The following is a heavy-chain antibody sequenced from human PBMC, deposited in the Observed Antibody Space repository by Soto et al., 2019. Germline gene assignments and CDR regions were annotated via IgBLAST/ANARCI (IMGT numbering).Heavy chain of an antibody. CDR2: IYYSGST. CDR3: ARDIVLMVYARYYYYGMDV. V-gene: IGHV4-30-4*01. J-gene: IGHJ6*02. CDR1: GGSISRGDYY. Sequence: QVQLQESGPGLVKPSQTLSLTCTVSGGSISRGDYYWSWIRQPPGKGLEWIGYIYYSGSTYYNPSLKSRVTISVDTSKNQFSLKLSSVTAADTAVYYCARDIVLMVYARYYYYGMDVWGQGTTVTVSS. D-gene: IGHD2-8*01.